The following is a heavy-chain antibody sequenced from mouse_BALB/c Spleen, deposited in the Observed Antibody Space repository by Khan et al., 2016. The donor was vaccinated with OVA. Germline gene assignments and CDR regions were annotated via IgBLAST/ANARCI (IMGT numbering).Heavy chain of an antibody. CDR1: DYTITSYW. CDR2: IDPYDSDT. CDR3: ARGDGYGRFAY. Sequence: QVQLQQPGAELVRPGASVKLSCKASDYTITSYWMNWVKQRPEQGLEWIGRIDPYDSDTQYNQKFKDRATLTVDKFSSTAYMQLSSPTPEDSAVYYCARGDGYGRFAYWGQGTLVTISA. D-gene: IGHD2-2*01. J-gene: IGHJ3*01. V-gene: IGHV1-74*01.